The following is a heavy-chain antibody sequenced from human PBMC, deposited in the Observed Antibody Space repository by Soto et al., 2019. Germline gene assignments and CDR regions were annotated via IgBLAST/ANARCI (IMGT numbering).Heavy chain of an antibody. D-gene: IGHD5-18*01. CDR1: GYTFTSYA. Sequence: ASVKVSCKASGYTFTSYAMHWVRQAPGQRLEWMGWINAGNGNTKYSQKFQGRVTITRDTSASTAYMELSSLRSEDTAVYYCARVCGYSYDYYYYGMDVWGQGTTVTVSS. CDR3: ARVCGYSYDYYYYGMDV. J-gene: IGHJ6*02. V-gene: IGHV1-3*01. CDR2: INAGNGNT.